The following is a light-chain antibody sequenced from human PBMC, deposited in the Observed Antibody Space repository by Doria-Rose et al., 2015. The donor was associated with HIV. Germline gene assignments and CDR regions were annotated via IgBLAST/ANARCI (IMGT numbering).Light chain of an antibody. V-gene: IGKV3-20*01. CDR2: DGS. CDR1: QSFSSTY. Sequence: EIVWTQSPGTLSLSPGERATLSRRASQSFSSTYLAWYQQKPGQAPSLLIYDGSTRATGIPDRFSASGSGTDFTLTINRLEPEDFALYYCHQYGTSWTFGQGTKVEI. J-gene: IGKJ1*01. CDR3: HQYGTSWT.